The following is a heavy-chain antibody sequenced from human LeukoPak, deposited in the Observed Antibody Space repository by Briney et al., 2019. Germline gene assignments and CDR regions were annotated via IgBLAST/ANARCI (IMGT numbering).Heavy chain of an antibody. CDR1: GFTFSGSA. CDR3: ARVKGRYYYGSGSYPPFWLSGSAFDI. Sequence: GGSLRLSCAASGFTFSGSAIHWVRQASGKGLEWLGRIRSKANSYATAYGASVEGRFTISRDDSKNTAYLQMNSLRAEDTAVYYCARVKGRYYYGSGSYPPFWLSGSAFDIWGQGTMVTVSS. CDR2: IRSKANSYAT. J-gene: IGHJ3*02. V-gene: IGHV3-73*01. D-gene: IGHD3-10*01.